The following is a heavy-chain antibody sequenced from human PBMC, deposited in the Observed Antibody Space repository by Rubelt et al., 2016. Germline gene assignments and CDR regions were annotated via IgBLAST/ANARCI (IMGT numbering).Heavy chain of an antibody. CDR3: ARPHSVAVLDAFDI. V-gene: IGHV1-2*02. J-gene: IGHJ3*02. Sequence: AQGLEWMGWINPNSGGTNYAQKFQGRVTMTRDTSISTAYMELSRLRSDDTAVYYCARPHSVAVLDAFDIWGQGTMVTVSS. D-gene: IGHD6-19*01. CDR2: INPNSGGT.